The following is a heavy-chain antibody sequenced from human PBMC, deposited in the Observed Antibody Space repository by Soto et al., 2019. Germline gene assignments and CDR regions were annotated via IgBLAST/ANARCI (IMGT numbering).Heavy chain of an antibody. D-gene: IGHD6-6*01. J-gene: IGHJ4*02. V-gene: IGHV3-30-3*01. CDR3: ASLEYSSSIASGGFDY. CDR2: ISYDGSNK. Sequence: GGSLRLSCAASGFTFSSYAMHWVRQAPGKGLEWVAVISYDGSNKYYADSVKGRFTISRDNSKNTLYLQMNSLRAEDTAVYYCASLEYSSSIASGGFDYWGQGTLVTVSS. CDR1: GFTFSSYA.